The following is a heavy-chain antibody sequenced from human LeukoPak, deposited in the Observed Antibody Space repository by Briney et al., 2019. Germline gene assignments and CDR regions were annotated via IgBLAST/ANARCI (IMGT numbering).Heavy chain of an antibody. V-gene: IGHV3-30*18. D-gene: IGHD3-10*01. CDR1: GFTFSSYG. CDR3: AKDPHYYGSGSYGDYSDY. J-gene: IGHJ4*02. CDR2: ISYDGSNK. Sequence: GGSLRLSCAASGFTFSSYGMHWVRQAPGKGLEWVAVISYDGSNKYYADSVKGRFTISRDNSKNTLYLQMNSLRAEDTAVYYCAKDPHYYGSGSYGDYSDYWGQGTLVTVSS.